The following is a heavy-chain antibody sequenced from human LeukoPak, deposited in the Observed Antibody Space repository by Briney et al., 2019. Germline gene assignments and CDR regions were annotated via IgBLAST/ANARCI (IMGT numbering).Heavy chain of an antibody. D-gene: IGHD5-18*01. J-gene: IGHJ3*02. CDR3: TRGWIQLWNDAFDI. Sequence: GGSLRLSCAASEFTFNNYAMSWVRQAPGKGLEWVSVISDSGGSTYYANSVKGRFTISRDNSKNTLYLQMNSLRAEDTAIYYCTRGWIQLWNDAFDIWGHGTLVSVSS. V-gene: IGHV3-23*01. CDR1: EFTFNNYA. CDR2: ISDSGGST.